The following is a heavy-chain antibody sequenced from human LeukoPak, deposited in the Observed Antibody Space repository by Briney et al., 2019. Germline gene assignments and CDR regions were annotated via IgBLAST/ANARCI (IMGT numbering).Heavy chain of an antibody. D-gene: IGHD6-19*01. Sequence: GGSLRLSCAASGFSFSNAWMDRVRQAPGEGLEWVGRIKSKTDGGTADYAALVKGRFTISRDDSTNMLYLQMDSLKTEDTAVYYCARDQIGSGWYGAFEYWGQGTLVTVSS. J-gene: IGHJ4*02. CDR2: IKSKTDGGTA. CDR1: GFSFSNAW. CDR3: ARDQIGSGWYGAFEY. V-gene: IGHV3-15*01.